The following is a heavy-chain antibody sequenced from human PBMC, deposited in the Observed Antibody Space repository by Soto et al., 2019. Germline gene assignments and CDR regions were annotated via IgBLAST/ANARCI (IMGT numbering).Heavy chain of an antibody. D-gene: IGHD7-27*01. CDR1: AITFPTW. J-gene: IGHJ4*02. CDR2: INNAGST. Sequence: EVQLVESGGDLVQPGGSLRLSCAATAITFPTWIYWFRQAPGKGLVWVSGINNAGSTRYEASVKGRFNISRDNAKNTLFLQMNSLRAEDTDVYYCATYNWGASSDYWGQGTLVTVAS. V-gene: IGHV3-74*01. CDR3: ATYNWGASSDY.